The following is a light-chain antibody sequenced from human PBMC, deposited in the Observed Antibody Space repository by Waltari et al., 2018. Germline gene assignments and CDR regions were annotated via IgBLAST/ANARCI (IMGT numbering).Light chain of an antibody. CDR3: SSQSTNNGVI. CDR1: SRDVGGDDS. J-gene: IGLJ2*01. V-gene: IGLV2-14*03. CDR2: DVN. Sequence: HSALTQPASVSGSPGQSITIPCTGSSRDVGGDDSVTWYEDHPGQAPKVIIYDVNKRPSGVSDRFSGSKSGNTPSLTISGLQAEDEATFYCSSQSTNNGVIFGGGTKVTVL.